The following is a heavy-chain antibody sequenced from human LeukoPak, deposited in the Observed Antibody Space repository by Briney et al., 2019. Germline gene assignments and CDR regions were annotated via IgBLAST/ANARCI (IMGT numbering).Heavy chain of an antibody. CDR1: GGSISSYY. V-gene: IGHV4-59*01. CDR3: ARESIVAAACTRWFDP. D-gene: IGHD6-13*01. J-gene: IGHJ5*02. Sequence: SETLSLTCTVSGGSISSYYWSWIRQPPGKGLEWIGYIYYSGSTNYNPSLKSRVTISVDTSKNQFSLKLSSVTAADTAVYYCARESIVAAACTRWFDPWGQGTLVTVSS. CDR2: IYYSGST.